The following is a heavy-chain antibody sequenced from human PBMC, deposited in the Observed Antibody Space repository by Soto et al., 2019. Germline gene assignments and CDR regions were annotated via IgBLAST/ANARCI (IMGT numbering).Heavy chain of an antibody. J-gene: IGHJ4*02. V-gene: IGHV3-33*08. CDR1: GFTFSDYY. D-gene: IGHD6-13*01. Sequence: GGSLRLSCAASGFTFSDYYMHWVRQAPGKGLEWVAVIWYDGSNKYYADSVKGRFTISRDNSKNTLYLQMNSLRAEDTAVYYCARDGKLGEFDYWGQGTLVTVSS. CDR3: ARDGKLGEFDY. CDR2: IWYDGSNK.